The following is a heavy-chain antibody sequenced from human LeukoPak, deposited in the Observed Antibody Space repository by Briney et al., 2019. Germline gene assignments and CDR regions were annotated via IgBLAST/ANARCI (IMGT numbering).Heavy chain of an antibody. CDR3: ARDRGIAARRGRNWFDP. Sequence: GASVKVSCKASGGTFSSYAISWVRQAPGQGLEWMGGIIPIFGTANYAQKFQGRVTITADESTSTAYMELSSLRSEDTAVYYCARDRGIAARRGRNWFDPWGQGTLVTVSS. J-gene: IGHJ5*02. CDR1: GGTFSSYA. V-gene: IGHV1-69*13. D-gene: IGHD6-6*01. CDR2: IIPIFGTA.